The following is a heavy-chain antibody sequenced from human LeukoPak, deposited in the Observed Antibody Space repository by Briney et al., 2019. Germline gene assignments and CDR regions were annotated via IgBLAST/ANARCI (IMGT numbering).Heavy chain of an antibody. CDR1: GFTFSSYW. CDR2: INSDGSST. V-gene: IGHV3-74*01. CDR3: ARRHSSSSHFDF. Sequence: GGSLRLSCAASGFTFSSYWMHWVRQAPGKGLVWVSRINSDGSSTSYADSVKGRFTISRDNAKNTLYLQMNSLRAEDTAVYYCARRHSSSSHFDFWDQGTLVTVSS. J-gene: IGHJ4*02. D-gene: IGHD6-6*01.